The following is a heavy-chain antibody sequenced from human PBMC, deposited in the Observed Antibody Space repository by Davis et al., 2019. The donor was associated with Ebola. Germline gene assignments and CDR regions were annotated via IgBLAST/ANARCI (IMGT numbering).Heavy chain of an antibody. CDR3: ARGRLEDFWSGPSGDYFDY. CDR1: RYTLTRSG. D-gene: IGHD3-3*01. Sequence: ASVQVSCQASRYTLTRSGIRWGRQAPGQGLEWVGVSSAYNCNPNYAQKLQGRVTMTTDTSTSTAYMELRSLRSDDTAVYYCARGRLEDFWSGPSGDYFDYWGQGTLVTVSS. CDR2: SSAYNCNP. J-gene: IGHJ4*02. V-gene: IGHV1-18*01.